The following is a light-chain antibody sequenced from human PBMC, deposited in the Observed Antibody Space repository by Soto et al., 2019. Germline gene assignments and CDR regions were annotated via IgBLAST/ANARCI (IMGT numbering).Light chain of an antibody. J-gene: IGLJ2*01. CDR2: DVS. CDR3: SSYTSSSTLVV. V-gene: IGLV2-14*01. Sequence: QSALTQPASVSGSPGQSITLSCTGTSSDVGGYNYVSWYQQHPGKAPKLMVYDVSNRPSGVSKRFSGSKSGNTASLTTSGLQAEDESDYYCSSYTSSSTLVVFGGGTKVTVL. CDR1: SSDVGGYNY.